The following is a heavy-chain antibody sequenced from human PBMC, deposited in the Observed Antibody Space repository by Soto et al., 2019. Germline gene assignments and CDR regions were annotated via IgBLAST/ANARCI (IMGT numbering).Heavy chain of an antibody. CDR3: ARVATILGYYYGMDV. D-gene: IGHD5-12*01. CDR1: GGSFSGYY. Sequence: PSETLSLTCAAYGGSFSGYYWSWIRQPPGKGLEWIGEINHSGSTNYNPSLKSRVTISVDTSKNQFSLKLSSVTAADTAVYYCARVATILGYYYGMDVWGQGTTVTVSS. CDR2: INHSGST. V-gene: IGHV4-34*01. J-gene: IGHJ6*02.